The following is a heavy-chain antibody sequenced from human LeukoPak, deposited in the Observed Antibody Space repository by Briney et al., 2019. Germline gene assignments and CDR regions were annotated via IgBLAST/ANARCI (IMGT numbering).Heavy chain of an antibody. CDR1: GYTFTGYY. CDR3: ARGSTVIPTDFDY. J-gene: IGHJ4*02. D-gene: IGHD2-21*01. Sequence: GASVKVSCKASGYTFTGYYMHWVRQAPGQGLEWMGWINPNSGGTNYAQKFQGRVTMTRDTSISTAYMELRRLRSDDTAVYYCARGSTVIPTDFDYWGQGTLVTVSS. CDR2: INPNSGGT. V-gene: IGHV1-2*02.